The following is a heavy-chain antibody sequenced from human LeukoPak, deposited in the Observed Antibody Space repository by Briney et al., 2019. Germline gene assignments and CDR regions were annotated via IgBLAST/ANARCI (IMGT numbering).Heavy chain of an antibody. CDR1: GFTFSSYW. J-gene: IGHJ5*02. D-gene: IGHD3-16*01. V-gene: IGHV3-7*01. CDR2: IKQDGSEK. Sequence: GGSLRLSCAASGFTFSSYWMSWVRQAPGKGLEGVANIKQDGSEKYYVDSVKGRFTISRDNAKNSLYLQMNSLRAEDTAVYYCARDLAQAENNWFDPWGQGTLVTVSS. CDR3: ARDLAQAENNWFDP.